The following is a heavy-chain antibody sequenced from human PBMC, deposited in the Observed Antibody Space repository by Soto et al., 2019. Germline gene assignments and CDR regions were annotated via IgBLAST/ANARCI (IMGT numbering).Heavy chain of an antibody. J-gene: IGHJ4*02. CDR1: GFTFSSYG. D-gene: IGHD6-19*01. CDR3: ASDSSGWYGLGY. V-gene: IGHV3-33*01. CDR2: IWYDGSNK. Sequence: GGSLRLSCAASGFTFSSYGMHWVRQAPGKGLEWVAVIWYDGSNKYYADSVKGRFTISRDNSKNTLYLQMNSLRAEDTAVYYCASDSSGWYGLGYWGQGTLVTVSS.